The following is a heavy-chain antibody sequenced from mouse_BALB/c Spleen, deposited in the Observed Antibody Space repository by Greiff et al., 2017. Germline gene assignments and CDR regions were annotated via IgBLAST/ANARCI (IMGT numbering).Heavy chain of an antibody. CDR1: GFSLTGYG. V-gene: IGHV2-6-7*01. Sequence: QVQLQQSGPGLVAPSQSLSITCTVSGFSLTGYGVNWVRQPPGKGLEWLGMIWGDGSTDYNSALKSRLSISKDNSKSQVFLKMNSLQTDDTARYYCARATRQLGLRVDYAMDYWGQGTSVTVSS. CDR2: IWGDGST. CDR3: ARATRQLGLRVDYAMDY. J-gene: IGHJ4*01. D-gene: IGHD3-2*01.